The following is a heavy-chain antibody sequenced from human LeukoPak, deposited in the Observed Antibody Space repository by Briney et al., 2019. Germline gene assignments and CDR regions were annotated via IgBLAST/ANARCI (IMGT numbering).Heavy chain of an antibody. CDR3: ARHNSGSYYPVAY. CDR2: IYYSGST. CDR1: SGSISSYY. D-gene: IGHD1-26*01. J-gene: IGHJ4*02. V-gene: IGHV4-39*01. Sequence: SETLSLTCTVSSGSISSYYCSWIRQPPGKGLEWIGSIYYSGSTYYNPSLKSRVTISGDTSKNQFSLKLSSVTAADTAVYYCARHNSGSYYPVAYWGQGTLVTVSS.